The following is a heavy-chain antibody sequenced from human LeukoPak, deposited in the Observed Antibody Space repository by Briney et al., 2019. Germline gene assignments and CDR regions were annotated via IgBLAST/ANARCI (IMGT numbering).Heavy chain of an antibody. Sequence: SVKVSCMASGYIFTRYYMHWLRQPPCQGREGMGWINPNSGDTNDDQKFQGRVTMTRDTSISTDYMELRSLRSDDTAVYYCARDWTGRVGYYFSPGYWGQGTLVTVSS. V-gene: IGHV1-2*02. CDR1: GYIFTRYY. J-gene: IGHJ4*02. CDR3: ARDWTGRVGYYFSPGY. CDR2: INPNSGDT. D-gene: IGHD3-22*01.